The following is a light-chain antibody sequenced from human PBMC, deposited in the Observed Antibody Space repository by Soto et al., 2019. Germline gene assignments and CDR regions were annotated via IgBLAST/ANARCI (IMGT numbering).Light chain of an antibody. V-gene: IGKV3-11*01. CDR1: QSVSSC. J-gene: IGKJ1*01. CDR3: QQYNRWTWS. CDR2: EAS. Sequence: EIVVTQSPVTLSLSPAKRATPSCRASQSVSSCLAWYQQKPGKAPRLLIYEASTIASGIPARFSGSGSGTDFTLTISSLQPEDFAVYYCQQYNRWTWSFGQGTKVDIK.